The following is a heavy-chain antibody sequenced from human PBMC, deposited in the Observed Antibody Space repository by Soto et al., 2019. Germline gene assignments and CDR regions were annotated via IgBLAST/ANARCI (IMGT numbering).Heavy chain of an antibody. J-gene: IGHJ4*02. CDR2: FSTYNGIT. D-gene: IGHD2-21*01. Sequence: QLQLVQSGAEVKKPGASVKLSCRTSGFTVRGCNIYWVRQAPGQGLELMALFSTYNGITEYTESLQDRVTITIETSARTARLELRSLTSEYTAVYFCVRGVTYYSAWYFQYWGKGTLVTVSS. CDR1: GFTVRGCN. V-gene: IGHV1-18*01. CDR3: VRGVTYYSAWYFQY.